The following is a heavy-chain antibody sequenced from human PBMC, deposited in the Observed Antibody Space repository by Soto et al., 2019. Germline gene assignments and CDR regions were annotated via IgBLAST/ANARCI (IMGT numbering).Heavy chain of an antibody. CDR3: ARYLLSGWSIMGYYYGMDV. Sequence: QVQLVQSGAEVKKPGASVKVSCKASGYTFTSYGISWVRQAPGQGLEWMGWISVYNGNTNYAQKLQGRITMTTDTSTSTAYMELRSLRSDDTAVYYCARYLLSGWSIMGYYYGMDVWGQGTTVTVSS. J-gene: IGHJ6*02. CDR2: ISVYNGNT. V-gene: IGHV1-18*01. D-gene: IGHD1-26*01. CDR1: GYTFTSYG.